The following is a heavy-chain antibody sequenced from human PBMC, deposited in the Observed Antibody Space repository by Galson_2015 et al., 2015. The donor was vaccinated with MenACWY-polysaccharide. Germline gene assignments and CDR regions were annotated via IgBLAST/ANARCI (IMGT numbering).Heavy chain of an antibody. Sequence: SLRLSCAASGFTFRSTWMSWVRQAPGKGLEWVALINLDGSQKDYMDSVKGRFAISRENAKNSQYLQINSLRAEDTAVYYCARDPNWGNSFGPWGRGTLVTVSS. D-gene: IGHD7-27*01. J-gene: IGHJ5*02. CDR3: ARDPNWGNSFGP. CDR1: GFTFRSTW. V-gene: IGHV3-7*01. CDR2: INLDGSQK.